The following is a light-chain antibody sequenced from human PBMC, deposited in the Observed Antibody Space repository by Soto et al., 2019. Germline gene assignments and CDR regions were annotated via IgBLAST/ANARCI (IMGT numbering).Light chain of an antibody. Sequence: VVMTQSPGTLSVSPGERATLSCRASQSVTNNLAWYQQKPGQSPRLLIYGASTRAAGVPARFSGSGSGTDFTLTISSLQSEDFAVYYCHQYDNWYSFGQRTKLEIK. J-gene: IGKJ2*01. CDR3: HQYDNWYS. CDR1: QSVTNN. V-gene: IGKV3-15*01. CDR2: GAS.